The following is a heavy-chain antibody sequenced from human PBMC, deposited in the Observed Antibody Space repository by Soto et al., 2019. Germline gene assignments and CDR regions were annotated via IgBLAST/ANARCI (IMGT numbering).Heavy chain of an antibody. J-gene: IGHJ4*02. CDR3: ARNRRETGDFDF. CDR1: GYTFNTYD. Sequence: ASVKVSCKASGYTFNTYDINWMRQAPGQGLEWLGWMNPDSGNTGYAQKFQGRVTMTRSASISTAYMELSSLTSEDTAIYYCARNRRETGDFDFWGQGTLVTVS. V-gene: IGHV1-8*01. D-gene: IGHD7-27*01. CDR2: MNPDSGNT.